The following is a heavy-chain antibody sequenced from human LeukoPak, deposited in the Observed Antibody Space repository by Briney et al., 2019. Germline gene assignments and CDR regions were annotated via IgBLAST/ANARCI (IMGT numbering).Heavy chain of an antibody. CDR3: ARELGIVVVTARELWYFDL. V-gene: IGHV4-4*02. CDR2: IYLRGNT. D-gene: IGHD2-21*02. J-gene: IGHJ2*01. Sequence: PSETLSLTCAISGGSISSSNWWTWVRQPPGKGLEWVGEIYLRGNTNYNPSLKSRVTISVDTSKNQFSLKLSSVTAADTAVYYCARELGIVVVTARELWYFDLWGRGTLVTVSS. CDR1: GGSISSSNW.